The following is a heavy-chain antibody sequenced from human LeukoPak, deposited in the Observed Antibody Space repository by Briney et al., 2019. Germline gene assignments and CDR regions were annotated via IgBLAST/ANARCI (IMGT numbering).Heavy chain of an antibody. V-gene: IGHV1-24*01. CDR2: FDPENGET. Sequence: GASVKVSCKVSGYTLTELSMHWVRQAPGKGLEWMGGFDPENGETIYAQKFQGKVTMTEDTSTSTAYMELRSLRSDDTAVYYCARKESGSSDFQHWGQGTLVTVSS. J-gene: IGHJ1*01. D-gene: IGHD1-26*01. CDR1: GYTLTELS. CDR3: ARKESGSSDFQH.